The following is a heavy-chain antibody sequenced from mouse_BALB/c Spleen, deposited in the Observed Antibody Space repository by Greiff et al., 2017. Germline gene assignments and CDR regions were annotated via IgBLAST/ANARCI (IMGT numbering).Heavy chain of an antibody. Sequence: VHLVESGGGLVQPGGSLKLSCAASGFTFSSYGMSWVRQTPDKRLELVATINSNGGSTYYPDSVKGRFTISRDNAKNTLYLQMSSLKSEDTAMYYCARDAPYAMDYWGQGTSVTVSS. CDR1: GFTFSSYG. V-gene: IGHV5-6-3*01. J-gene: IGHJ4*01. CDR2: INSNGGST. CDR3: ARDAPYAMDY.